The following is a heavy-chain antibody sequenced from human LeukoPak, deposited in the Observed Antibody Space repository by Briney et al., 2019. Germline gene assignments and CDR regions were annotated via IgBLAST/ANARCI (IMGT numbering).Heavy chain of an antibody. CDR3: TTGPDYYDSSGYPLVGLDH. CDR1: GLTVSSNY. J-gene: IGHJ4*02. Sequence: GGSLRLSCAASGLTVSSNYMSWVRQAPGKGLEWVGRIKSKTDGGTTDYAAPVKGRFTISRDDSKNTLYLQMNSLKTEDTAVYYCTTGPDYYDSSGYPLVGLDHWGQGTLVTVSS. CDR2: IKSKTDGGTT. V-gene: IGHV3-15*01. D-gene: IGHD3-22*01.